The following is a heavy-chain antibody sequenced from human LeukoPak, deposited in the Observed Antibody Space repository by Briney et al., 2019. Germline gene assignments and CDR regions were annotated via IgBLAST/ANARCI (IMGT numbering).Heavy chain of an antibody. J-gene: IGHJ4*02. D-gene: IGHD2-15*01. Sequence: ASVKVSCKASGYTFTGYYMHWVRQAPGQGLEWMGWINPNSGGTNYAQDFHGRVTMTRDTSISTAYMELSRLRSDDTAVYSCARGRGGGYFDFWGQETLVTVSS. CDR3: ARGRGGGYFDF. V-gene: IGHV1-2*02. CDR2: INPNSGGT. CDR1: GYTFTGYY.